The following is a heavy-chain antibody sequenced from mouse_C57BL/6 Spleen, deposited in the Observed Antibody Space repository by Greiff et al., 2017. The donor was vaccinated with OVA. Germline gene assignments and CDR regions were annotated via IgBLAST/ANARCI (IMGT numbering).Heavy chain of an antibody. CDR2: IYPGSGST. V-gene: IGHV1-55*01. CDR1: GYTFTSYR. Sequence: QVQLQQSGAELVKPGASVKMSCKASGYTFTSYRITWVKQRPGQGLEWIGDIYPGSGSTNYNEKFKSKATLTVDTSSSTAYMQLSSLTSEDSAVYYCAEGYGYYFDYWGQGTTLTVSS. CDR3: AEGYGYYFDY. D-gene: IGHD2-2*01. J-gene: IGHJ2*01.